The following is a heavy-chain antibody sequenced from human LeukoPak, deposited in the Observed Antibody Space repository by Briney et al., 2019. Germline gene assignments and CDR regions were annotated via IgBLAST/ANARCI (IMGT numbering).Heavy chain of an antibody. Sequence: GGSLRLSCAASGFIISEYWMSWVRQAPGKGPEWVANMKEDGGEINYVDSVKGRFTISRDNAKNSLYLQMNRLRAEDTAVYYCVRDRGYSTFDYWGQGTLATVSS. CDR2: MKEDGGEI. D-gene: IGHD4-23*01. V-gene: IGHV3-7*01. CDR3: VRDRGYSTFDY. CDR1: GFIISEYW. J-gene: IGHJ4*02.